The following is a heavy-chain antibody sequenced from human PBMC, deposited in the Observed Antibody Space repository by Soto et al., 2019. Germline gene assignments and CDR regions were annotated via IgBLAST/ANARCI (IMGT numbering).Heavy chain of an antibody. V-gene: IGHV1-69*01. J-gene: IGHJ4*02. D-gene: IGHD1-26*01. CDR1: VGTVSSYA. CDR3: ATDGPSSRAWVPR. CDR2: IIPIFGTA. Sequence: QVQLVQSGAEVKKPGSSVKVSCKASVGTVSSYAISWVRQAPGQGLEWMGGIIPIFGTANYAQKFQGRVTITGDASTSTANMELSRLGSKNSAVYYCATDGPSSRAWVPRWGKGTVVTVST.